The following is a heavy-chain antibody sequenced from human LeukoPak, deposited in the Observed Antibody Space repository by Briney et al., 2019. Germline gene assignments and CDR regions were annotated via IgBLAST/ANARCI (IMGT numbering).Heavy chain of an antibody. Sequence: GGSLRLSCAASGFTFSSYAMSWVRQAPGKGLEWVSAISGSGGSTYYADSVKGRFTMSRDNSKNTLYLQMNSLRAEDTAVYYCAKAYYDILTGYNDYWGQGTLVTVSS. CDR1: GFTFSSYA. CDR2: ISGSGGST. J-gene: IGHJ4*02. V-gene: IGHV3-23*01. D-gene: IGHD3-9*01. CDR3: AKAYYDILTGYNDY.